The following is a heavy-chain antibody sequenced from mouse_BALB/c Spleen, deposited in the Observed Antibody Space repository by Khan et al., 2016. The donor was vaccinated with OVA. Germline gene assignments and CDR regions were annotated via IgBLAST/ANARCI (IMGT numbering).Heavy chain of an antibody. V-gene: IGHV1S41*01. Sequence: DLVKPGTSVKLSCKASGYTFTSYWINWIKQRPGQGLEWIGRIGPGSSNTYYHEMFKGKAALPVDTSSSIAYIQLSSLSSEDSAVYFCASENSYGRNCYAMDYWGQGTSVTVSA. CDR3: ASENSYGRNCYAMDY. J-gene: IGHJ4*01. D-gene: IGHD1-1*01. CDR2: IGPGSSNT. CDR1: GYTFTSYW.